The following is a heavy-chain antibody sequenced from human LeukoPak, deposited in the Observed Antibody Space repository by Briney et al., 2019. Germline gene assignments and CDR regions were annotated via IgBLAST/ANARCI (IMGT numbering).Heavy chain of an antibody. CDR2: IYHSGST. CDR1: GYSISSGYY. D-gene: IGHD2-2*01. J-gene: IGHJ4*02. V-gene: IGHV4-38-2*01. CDR3: ARHFSEYQLLRGGFFDY. Sequence: PSETLSLTCAVSGYSISSGYYWGWIRQPPGKGLEWIGSIYHSGSTYYNPSLRSRVTISVDTSKNQFSLKLNSVTAADTAVYYCARHFSEYQLLRGGFFDYWGQGTLVTVSS.